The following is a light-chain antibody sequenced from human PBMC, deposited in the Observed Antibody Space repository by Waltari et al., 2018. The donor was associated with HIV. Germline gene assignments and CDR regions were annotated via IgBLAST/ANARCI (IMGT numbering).Light chain of an antibody. J-gene: IGLJ2*01. CDR3: QSYDNSLSNVV. V-gene: IGLV1-40*01. Sequence: QSVLTQPPSVSGAPGQRVTISCTGSTSNIGAGYEAHWYQPLPGSAPKLLMFDNRKRPSGVPDRFSGSKSGTSASLVITGLQAADEAVYYCQSYDNSLSNVVFGGGTKLIVL. CDR2: DNR. CDR1: TSNIGAGYE.